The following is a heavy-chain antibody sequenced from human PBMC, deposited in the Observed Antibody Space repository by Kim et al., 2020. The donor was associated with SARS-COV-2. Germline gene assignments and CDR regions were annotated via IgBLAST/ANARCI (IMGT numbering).Heavy chain of an antibody. J-gene: IGHJ5*02. CDR2: IYYSGST. Sequence: SETLSHTCTVSGGSISSYYWSWIRQPPGKGLEWIGYIYYSGSTNYNPSLKSRVTISVDTSKNQFSLKLSSVTAADTAVYYCARAVRGIFGVVNWFDPWGQGTLVTVSS. CDR1: GGSISSYY. V-gene: IGHV4-59*13. D-gene: IGHD3-3*01. CDR3: ARAVRGIFGVVNWFDP.